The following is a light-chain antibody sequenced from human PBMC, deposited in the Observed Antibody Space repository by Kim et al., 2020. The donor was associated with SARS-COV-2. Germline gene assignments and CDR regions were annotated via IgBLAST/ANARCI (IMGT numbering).Light chain of an antibody. V-gene: IGLV3-1*01. CDR2: QGS. CDR1: KLGDKY. CDR3: QAWDSTV. Sequence: SYELTQPPSVSVSPGQTASITCSGDKLGDKYACWYQQKPGQSPVLVIYQGSKRPSGIPERFSGSNSGNTATLTISGTQAMDEADYYCQAWDSTVFGGGTQLTVL. J-gene: IGLJ3*02.